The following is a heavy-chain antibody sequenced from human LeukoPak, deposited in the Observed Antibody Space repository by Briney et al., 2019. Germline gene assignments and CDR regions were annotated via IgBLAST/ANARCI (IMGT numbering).Heavy chain of an antibody. CDR2: INPNSGGT. CDR1: GYTFTGYY. D-gene: IGHD2-2*01. V-gene: IGHV1-2*02. CDR3: ARASGDFCSSSTCFKSLYYYYMDV. J-gene: IGHJ6*03. Sequence: ASVKVSCKASGYTFTGYYMHWVRQASGQGLEWMGWINPNSGGTNYAQNFQGRATMTRDTSISTAYMELSRLRSDDTAVYYCARASGDFCSSSTCFKSLYYYYMDVWGKGTTVTVSS.